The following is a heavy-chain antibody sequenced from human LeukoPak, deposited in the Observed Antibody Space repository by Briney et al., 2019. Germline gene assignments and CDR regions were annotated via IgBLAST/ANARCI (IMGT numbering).Heavy chain of an antibody. CDR1: GSTIDDYA. V-gene: IGHV3-9*01. D-gene: IGHD2-15*01. Sequence: PGGSLRLCCAAAGSTIDDYARHWGRQAAGKGLELVLGFTCIGNFIACADSVKGRFTISRDNAKNSLYLQMNSLRTEDTAFYYCTKGSWSPRGFNRFDPGGQGTLVTVSS. CDR3: TKGSWSPRGFNRFDP. J-gene: IGHJ5*02. CDR2: FTCIGNFI.